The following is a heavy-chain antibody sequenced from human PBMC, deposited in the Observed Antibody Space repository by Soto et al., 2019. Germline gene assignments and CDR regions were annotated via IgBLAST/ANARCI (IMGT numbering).Heavy chain of an antibody. CDR3: AKGSYYYDSSGYYPN. D-gene: IGHD3-22*01. CDR2: ISGSGGST. V-gene: IGHV3-23*01. J-gene: IGHJ4*02. Sequence: GGSLKLACAASGVSLSSSAMSWVRKDPGKGLEWVSAISGSGGSTYYADSVKGRFTISRDNSKNTLYLQMNSLRAEDTAVYYCAKGSYYYDSSGYYPNWGQGTLVTSPQ. CDR1: GVSLSSSA.